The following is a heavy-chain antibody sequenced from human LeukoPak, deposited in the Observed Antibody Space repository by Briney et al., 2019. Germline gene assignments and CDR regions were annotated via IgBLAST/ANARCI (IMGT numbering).Heavy chain of an antibody. Sequence: GASVKVSCKASGYTFTGYYMHWVRQAPGQGLEWMGRINPNSGNTGYAQKFQGRVTMTRNTSISTAYMELSSLKSEDTAVYYCARGSWGYGDYYFDYWGRGTLVTVTS. V-gene: IGHV1-8*02. CDR2: INPNSGNT. CDR1: GYTFTGYY. J-gene: IGHJ4*02. CDR3: ARGSWGYGDYYFDY. D-gene: IGHD4-17*01.